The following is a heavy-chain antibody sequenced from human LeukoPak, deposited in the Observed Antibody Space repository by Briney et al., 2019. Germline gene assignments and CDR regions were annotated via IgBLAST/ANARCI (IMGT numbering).Heavy chain of an antibody. D-gene: IGHD1-1*01. V-gene: IGHV1-2*02. CDR1: GYTFTGYY. Sequence: ASVKVSCKASGYTFTGYYMHWVRQAPGQGLEWMGWINPNSGGTNYAQKFQGRVTMTRDTSIGTAYMELSRLRSDDTAVYYCARDTAIQLERRWWWGTGVTDNWFDPWGQGTLVTVSS. CDR2: INPNSGGT. CDR3: ARDTAIQLERRWWWGTGVTDNWFDP. J-gene: IGHJ5*02.